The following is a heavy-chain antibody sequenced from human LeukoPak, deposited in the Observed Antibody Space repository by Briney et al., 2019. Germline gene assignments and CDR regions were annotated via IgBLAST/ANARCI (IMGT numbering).Heavy chain of an antibody. CDR2: INSDGRST. CDR3: ARDFNYDSSGYVFDY. J-gene: IGHJ4*02. D-gene: IGHD3-22*01. V-gene: IGHV3-74*01. Sequence: GGSLRLSCAASGFTFSNYWMHWVRQAPGKGLVWVSRINSDGRSTNYADSVKGRFTISRDNAKNTLYLQMNSLRAEDTAVYYCARDFNYDSSGYVFDYWGQGTLVTVSS. CDR1: GFTFSNYW.